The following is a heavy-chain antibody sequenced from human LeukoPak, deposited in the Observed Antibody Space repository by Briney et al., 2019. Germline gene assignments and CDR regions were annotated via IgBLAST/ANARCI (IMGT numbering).Heavy chain of an antibody. CDR3: ARGGALGAFDI. J-gene: IGHJ3*02. CDR2: IYYTGGT. D-gene: IGHD4-17*01. Sequence: SETLSLTCTVSGDSIDSYHWSWLRQPPGKGLEWIGFIYYTGGTNYNPSLKSRLTISVDTSNNQFSLKLTSVAAADTAVYYCARGGALGAFDIWGRGTMVTVSS. CDR1: GDSIDSYH. V-gene: IGHV4-59*01.